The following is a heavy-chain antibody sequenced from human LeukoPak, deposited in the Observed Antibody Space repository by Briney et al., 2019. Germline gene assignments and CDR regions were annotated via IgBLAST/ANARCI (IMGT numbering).Heavy chain of an antibody. CDR3: ARPVDDILTGFDY. V-gene: IGHV1-69*04. CDR1: GGTFSSYA. CDR2: IIPILGIA. Sequence: GAPVKVSCKASGGTFSSYAISWVRQAPGQGLEWMGRIIPILGIANYAQKFQGRVTITADKSTSTAYMELSSLRSEDTAVYYCARPVDDILTGFDYWGQGTLVTVSS. J-gene: IGHJ4*02. D-gene: IGHD3-9*01.